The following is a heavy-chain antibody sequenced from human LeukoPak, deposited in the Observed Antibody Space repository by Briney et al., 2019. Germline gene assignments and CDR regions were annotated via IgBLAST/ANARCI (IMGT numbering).Heavy chain of an antibody. J-gene: IGHJ4*02. CDR1: GFTFSGYW. CDR3: AKDEMFSSAWYFDY. CDR2: IKGDGSIT. V-gene: IGHV3-74*01. Sequence: GGSLRLSCAASGFTFSGYWMHWVRQAPGKGLVWVSRIKGDGSITSYADSVKGRFTISRDNARNTLYLQMNSLRAEDTAVYYCAKDEMFSSAWYFDYWGQGTLVTVSS. D-gene: IGHD6-19*01.